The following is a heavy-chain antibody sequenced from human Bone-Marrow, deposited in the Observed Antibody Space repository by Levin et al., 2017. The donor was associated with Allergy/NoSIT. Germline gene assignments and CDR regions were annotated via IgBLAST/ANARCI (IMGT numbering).Heavy chain of an antibody. CDR2: INSDASST. V-gene: IGHV3-74*01. CDR3: ARVWRYDTNNFYRWWGAFDG. J-gene: IGHJ3*01. Sequence: GGSLRLSCAASGFTFNMYWMHWVRQVPGKGLVWVSRINSDASSTSYADSVKGRFSISRDNAKNTVYLQMNSLRAEDTAVYYCARVWRYDTNNFYRWWGAFDGWGQGTKVTVSS. CDR1: GFTFNMYW. D-gene: IGHD3-22*01.